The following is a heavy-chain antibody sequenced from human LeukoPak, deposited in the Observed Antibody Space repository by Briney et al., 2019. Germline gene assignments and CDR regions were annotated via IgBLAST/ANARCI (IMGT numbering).Heavy chain of an antibody. D-gene: IGHD3-10*02. J-gene: IGHJ6*04. V-gene: IGHV3-48*03. CDR1: GFTFSSYE. CDR2: ISSSGSTI. Sequence: GGPLRLSCAASGFTFSSYEMNWVRQAPGKGLEWVSYISSSGSTIHYADSVKGRFTISRDNAKNSLYLQMNSLRAEDTAVYYCAELGITMIGGVWGKGTTVTISS. CDR3: AELGITMIGGV.